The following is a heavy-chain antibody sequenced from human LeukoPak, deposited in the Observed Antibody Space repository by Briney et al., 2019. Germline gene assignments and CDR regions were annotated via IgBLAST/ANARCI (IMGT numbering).Heavy chain of an antibody. Sequence: PSETLSLTCTVSGGSISSYYWSWIRQPPGKGLEWIGYIYTSGSTNYNPSLKSRVTISVDTSKNQFSLKLSSVTAADTAVYYCARLKHRIFGVVSGRGAFDIWGQGTMVTVSS. CDR3: ARLKHRIFGVVSGRGAFDI. CDR2: IYTSGST. V-gene: IGHV4-4*09. D-gene: IGHD3-3*01. CDR1: GGSISSYY. J-gene: IGHJ3*02.